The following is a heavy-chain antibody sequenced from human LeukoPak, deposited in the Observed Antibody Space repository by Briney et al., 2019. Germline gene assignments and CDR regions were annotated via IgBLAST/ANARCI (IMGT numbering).Heavy chain of an antibody. CDR2: ISSSGSTI. CDR3: ARGSPDYGGKLRDGMDV. J-gene: IGHJ6*04. D-gene: IGHD4-23*01. Sequence: GGPLRLSCATSGFTFSSYEMKWVRQAPGKGLEWVSYISSSGSTIYYADSVKGRFTISRDNAKNSLYLQMNSLRAEDTAVYYCARGSPDYGGKLRDGMDVWGKGTTVSVSS. CDR1: GFTFSSYE. V-gene: IGHV3-48*03.